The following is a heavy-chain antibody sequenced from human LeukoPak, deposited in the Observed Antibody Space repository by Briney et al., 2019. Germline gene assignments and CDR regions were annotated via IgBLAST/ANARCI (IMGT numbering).Heavy chain of an antibody. V-gene: IGHV4-34*01. Sequence: PSETLSLTCAVYGGSFSGYYWSWIRQPPGKGLEWIGEINHSGSTNYNPSLKSRVTISVDTSKNQFSLKLSSVTAADTAVYYCARADTSKTGYSSGWYRRAGAFEFRGQGTMVTVSS. J-gene: IGHJ3*01. D-gene: IGHD6-19*01. CDR1: GGSFSGYY. CDR3: ARADTSKTGYSSGWYRRAGAFEF. CDR2: INHSGST.